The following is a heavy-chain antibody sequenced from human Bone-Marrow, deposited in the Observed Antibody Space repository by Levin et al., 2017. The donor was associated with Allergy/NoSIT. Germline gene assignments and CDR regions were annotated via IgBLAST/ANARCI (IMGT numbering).Heavy chain of an antibody. J-gene: IGHJ4*02. CDR3: ARYYCSGGSCYRAGLDY. D-gene: IGHD2-15*01. CDR1: GFTFSSYG. Sequence: GESLKISCAASGFTFSSYGMHWVRQAPGKGLEWVAVIWYDGSNKYYADSVKGRFTISRDNSKNTLYLQMNSLRAEDTAVYYCARYYCSGGSCYRAGLDYWGQGTLVTVSS. V-gene: IGHV3-33*01. CDR2: IWYDGSNK.